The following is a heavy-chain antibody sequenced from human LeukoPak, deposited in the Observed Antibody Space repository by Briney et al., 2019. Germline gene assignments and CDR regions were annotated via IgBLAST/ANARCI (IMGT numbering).Heavy chain of an antibody. Sequence: QAGGSLRLSCAASRFTFSSYGMHWVRQAPGKGLEWVAVISYDGSNKYYADSVKGRFTISRDNSKNTLYLQMNSLRAEDTAVYYCAKVKYQLLFDYWGQGTLVTVSS. CDR3: AKVKYQLLFDY. CDR1: RFTFSSYG. V-gene: IGHV3-30*18. CDR2: ISYDGSNK. D-gene: IGHD2-2*01. J-gene: IGHJ4*02.